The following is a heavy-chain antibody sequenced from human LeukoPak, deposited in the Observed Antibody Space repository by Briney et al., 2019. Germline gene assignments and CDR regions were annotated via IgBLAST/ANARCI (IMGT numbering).Heavy chain of an antibody. D-gene: IGHD3-10*01. CDR1: GGSISSSNW. V-gene: IGHV4-4*02. CDR2: VYHTGNT. Sequence: SETLSLTCAVSGGSISSSNWWSWVRQSPGKGLEWIGEVYHTGNTNYNPSLQSRVTITVDASKNQFSLKLTSVTAADTALYYCASGRSGGGSGSYFNYRLYYFDFWGQGTLVTVSS. J-gene: IGHJ4*02. CDR3: ASGRSGGGSGSYFNYRLYYFDF.